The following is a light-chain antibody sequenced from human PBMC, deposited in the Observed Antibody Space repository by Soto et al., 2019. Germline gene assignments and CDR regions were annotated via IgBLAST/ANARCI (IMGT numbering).Light chain of an antibody. CDR1: QSVSSY. J-gene: IGKJ4*01. CDR3: QQRTNWPLT. V-gene: IGKV3-11*01. CDR2: DAS. Sequence: EIVLTQSPATLSLSPGERATLSCRASQSVSSYLAWYQQKPGQAPRLLIYDASNRATGIPARFSGSWSGTGFTLTISSLEPEDFAVYYCQQRTNWPLTFGGGTKVEIK.